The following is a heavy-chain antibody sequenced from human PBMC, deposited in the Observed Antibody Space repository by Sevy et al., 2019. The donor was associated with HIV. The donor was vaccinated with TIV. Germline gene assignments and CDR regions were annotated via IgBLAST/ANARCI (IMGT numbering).Heavy chain of an antibody. CDR1: GFTFSTHA. J-gene: IGHJ4*02. CDR2: ISYDGNIE. Sequence: GGSLRLSCAASGFTFSTHAMHWVRQAPGKGLEWVAIISYDGNIEYYPDSVKGRFTISRDDSKNTLYLQMNSLRSGDTALYYCARDLGYESTGYLPLFDNWGQGTLVTVSS. CDR3: ARDLGYESTGYLPLFDN. V-gene: IGHV3-30-3*01. D-gene: IGHD3-22*01.